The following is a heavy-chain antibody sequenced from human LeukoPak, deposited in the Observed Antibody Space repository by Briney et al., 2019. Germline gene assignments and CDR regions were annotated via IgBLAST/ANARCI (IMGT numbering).Heavy chain of an antibody. V-gene: IGHV4-61*02. D-gene: IGHD3-16*01. CDR1: GGSISSGSYY. CDR3: ARITGSYYYYYMDV. J-gene: IGHJ6*03. Sequence: SETLSLTCTVSGGSISSGSYYWNWVRQPAGKGLEWIGRIYTSGSTNYNPSLKSRVTISVDTSKNQFSLKLSSVTAADTAVYYCARITGSYYYYYMDVWGKGTTVTVSS. CDR2: IYTSGST.